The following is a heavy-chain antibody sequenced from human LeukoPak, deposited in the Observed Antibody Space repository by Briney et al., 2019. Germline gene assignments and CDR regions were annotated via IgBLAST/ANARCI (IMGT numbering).Heavy chain of an antibody. Sequence: PGRSLRLSCVASGFTFSTYGMHWVRQAPGKGLEWVSVIYSGGSTYYADSVKGRFTISRDNSKNTLYLQMNSLRAEDTAVYYCAREDIVVVPAAMQLYYYYGMDVWGQGTTVTVSS. J-gene: IGHJ6*02. CDR1: GFTFSTYG. V-gene: IGHV3-66*01. CDR3: AREDIVVVPAAMQLYYYYGMDV. D-gene: IGHD2-2*01. CDR2: IYSGGST.